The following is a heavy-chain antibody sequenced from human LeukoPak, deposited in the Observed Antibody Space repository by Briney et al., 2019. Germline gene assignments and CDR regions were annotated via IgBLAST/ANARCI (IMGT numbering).Heavy chain of an antibody. J-gene: IGHJ6*03. CDR1: GFTFSSYA. D-gene: IGHD4-17*01. CDR2: ISSSSSYI. V-gene: IGHV3-21*01. CDR3: ARDNSALSRVTTRAAYYYYMDV. Sequence: GGSLRLSCAAPGFTFSSYAMSWVRQAPGKGLEWVSSISSSSSYIYYADSVKGRFTISRDNAKNSLYLQMNSLRAEDTAVYYCARDNSALSRVTTRAAYYYYMDVWGKGTTVPVSS.